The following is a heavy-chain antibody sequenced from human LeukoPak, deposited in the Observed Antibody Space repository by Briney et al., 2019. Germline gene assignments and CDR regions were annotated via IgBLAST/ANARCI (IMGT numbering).Heavy chain of an antibody. Sequence: GGSLRLSCAASGFTFSSYGMHWVRQAPGKGLEWVSAISGSGGSTYYADSVKGRFTISRDNSKNTLYLQMNSLRAEDTAVYYCAKDQRSGTFDYWGQGTLVTVSS. D-gene: IGHD3-10*01. V-gene: IGHV3-23*01. CDR3: AKDQRSGTFDY. CDR1: GFTFSSYG. J-gene: IGHJ4*02. CDR2: ISGSGGST.